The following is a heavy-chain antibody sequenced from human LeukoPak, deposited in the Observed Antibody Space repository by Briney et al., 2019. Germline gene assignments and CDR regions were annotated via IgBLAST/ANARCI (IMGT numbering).Heavy chain of an antibody. D-gene: IGHD3-22*01. CDR3: ARDGYYYDSSGYYSGVAFDI. V-gene: IGHV3-21*01. CDR2: ISSSSSYI. Sequence: PGGSLRLSCAASGFTFSSYSMNWVRQAPGKGLEWVSSISSSSSYIYYADSVKGRFTISRDNAKNSLYLQMNSLRAEDTAVYYCARDGYYYDSSGYYSGVAFDIWGQGTMVTVSS. CDR1: GFTFSSYS. J-gene: IGHJ3*02.